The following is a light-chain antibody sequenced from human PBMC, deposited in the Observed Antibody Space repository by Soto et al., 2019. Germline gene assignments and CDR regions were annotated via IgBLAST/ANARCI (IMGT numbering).Light chain of an antibody. Sequence: EIVLTQSPATLSLSPGERATLSCRASQSVRSYLAWYQQRPGQAPRLLIYDASNRATGIPARFSGSGSGTDFTLTISSLESEDFAVYYCQQGSNWPPWTFGQGTKVEIK. V-gene: IGKV3-11*01. J-gene: IGKJ1*01. CDR3: QQGSNWPPWT. CDR2: DAS. CDR1: QSVRSY.